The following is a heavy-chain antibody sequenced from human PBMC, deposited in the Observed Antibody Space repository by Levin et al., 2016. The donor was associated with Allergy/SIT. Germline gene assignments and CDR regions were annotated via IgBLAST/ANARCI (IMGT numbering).Heavy chain of an antibody. Sequence: SETLSLTCKVSDASVSSSHWSWIRQPPGQGLEWIGYLYPSGVSSYNPSLKSRVAMSVDTPKNQFSLRLSSVTTADTAVYFCARGPLQSGSGPNDAFDIWGPGTGVTVSS. V-gene: IGHV4-59*02. J-gene: IGHJ3*02. CDR3: ARGPLQSGSGPNDAFDI. CDR1: DASVSSSH. CDR2: LYPSGVS. D-gene: IGHD6-25*01.